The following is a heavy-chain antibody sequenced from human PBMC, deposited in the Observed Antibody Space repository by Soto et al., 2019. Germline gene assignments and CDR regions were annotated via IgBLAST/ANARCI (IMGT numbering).Heavy chain of an antibody. D-gene: IGHD2-21*01. J-gene: IGHJ6*02. V-gene: IGHV3-64*01. CDR2: ITSDGGGT. CDR1: GGSISSTN. CDR3: ARDGELGYGMDV. Sequence: ETLSLTCVVSGGSISSTNWWTWVRQAPGKGLEYVSVITSDGGGTYYASSVKGRFTISRDNAKNSLYLQMNSLRAEDTAVYYCARDGELGYGMDVWGQGTTVTVSS.